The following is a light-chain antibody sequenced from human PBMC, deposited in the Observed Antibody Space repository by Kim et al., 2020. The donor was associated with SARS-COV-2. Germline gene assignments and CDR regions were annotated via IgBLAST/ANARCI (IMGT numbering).Light chain of an antibody. Sequence: DIQMTQSPSTLSASVGDRITVTCRASQEISIYLAWYQQKPGKAPNLLIYRTSTLQTGVPPRFSGSGSGTEFTLTISSLHPDDFATYYCQQYNTYPYAFGQGTSLEI. CDR3: QQYNTYPYA. V-gene: IGKV1-5*03. CDR2: RTS. J-gene: IGKJ2*01. CDR1: QEISIY.